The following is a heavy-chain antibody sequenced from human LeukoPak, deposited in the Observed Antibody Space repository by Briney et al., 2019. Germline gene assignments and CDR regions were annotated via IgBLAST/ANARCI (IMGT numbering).Heavy chain of an antibody. CDR3: VRDLGGRSGH. V-gene: IGHV3-74*01. J-gene: IGHJ4*02. Sequence: GALEPSCAAAGFTFRRNLMDWVRQAPGKGLVWVSRINEDGSTTNYADSVKGRSTIFRDNAKNTLYLQMNSLRAEDTAVYYCVRDLGGRSGHWGQGTLVTVSS. CDR2: INEDGSTT. CDR1: GFTFRRNL. D-gene: IGHD1-26*01.